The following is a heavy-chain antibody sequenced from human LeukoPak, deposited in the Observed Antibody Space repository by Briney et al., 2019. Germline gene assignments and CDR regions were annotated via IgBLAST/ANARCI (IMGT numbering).Heavy chain of an antibody. J-gene: IGHJ4*02. V-gene: IGHV3-64*01. CDR3: ARGPMTPDY. D-gene: IGHD2-15*01. CDR1: GFTFSSYA. Sequence: SGGSLRLSCAASGFTFSSYAMHWVRQAPGKGLEYVSAISSNGGSTYYANSVKGRFTISRDNSKNTLYLQMGSLRAEDMAVYYCARGPMTPDYWGQGTLVTVSS. CDR2: ISSNGGST.